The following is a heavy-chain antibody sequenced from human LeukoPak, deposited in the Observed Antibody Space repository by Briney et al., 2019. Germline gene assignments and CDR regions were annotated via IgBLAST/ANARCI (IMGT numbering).Heavy chain of an antibody. CDR1: GFTFSSYS. Sequence: GGSLRLSCAASGFTFSSYSMNWVRQAPGKGLEWVSSISSSSSYIYYADSVKGRFTISRDNSKNTLYLQMNSLRAEDTAVYYCAAPGGYSYGLVYYFDYWGQGTLVTVSS. CDR2: ISSSSSYI. J-gene: IGHJ4*02. V-gene: IGHV3-21*04. CDR3: AAPGGYSYGLVYYFDY. D-gene: IGHD5-18*01.